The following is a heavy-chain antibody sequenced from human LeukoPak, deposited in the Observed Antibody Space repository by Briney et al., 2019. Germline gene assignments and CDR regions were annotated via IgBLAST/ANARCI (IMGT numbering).Heavy chain of an antibody. CDR2: IWYDGSEK. CDR3: ARDMRGLQLWSLDY. J-gene: IGHJ4*02. CDR1: GFTFSGYG. Sequence: PGGSLRLSCAASGFTFSGYGMHWVRQAPGKGLEWVAVIWYDGSEKYYGDSVKGRFTISRDNSKNTLYLQMDSLRAEDTAMYYCARDMRGLQLWSLDYWGQGTLVTASS. D-gene: IGHD5-18*01. V-gene: IGHV3-33*04.